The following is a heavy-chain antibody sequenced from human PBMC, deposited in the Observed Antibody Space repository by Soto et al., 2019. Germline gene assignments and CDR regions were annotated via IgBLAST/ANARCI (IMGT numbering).Heavy chain of an antibody. CDR3: AKGACSSTSCYHDY. CDR1: GFTFDDYA. V-gene: IGHV3-9*01. CDR2: ISWNSGSI. J-gene: IGHJ4*02. D-gene: IGHD2-2*01. Sequence: EVQLVESGGGLVQPGRSLRLSCAASGFTFDDYAMHWVRQAPGKGLEWVSGISWNSGSIGYAESVKGRFTISRDNAKNSLYLQMNSLRAEDTALYYCAKGACSSTSCYHDYWGQGTLVTVSS.